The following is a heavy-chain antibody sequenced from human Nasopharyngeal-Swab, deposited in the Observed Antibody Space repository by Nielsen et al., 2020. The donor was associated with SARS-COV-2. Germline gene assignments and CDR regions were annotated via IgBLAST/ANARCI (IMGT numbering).Heavy chain of an antibody. D-gene: IGHD3-22*01. CDR3: ARIRNYDSSGYSTYYFDY. J-gene: IGHJ4*02. Sequence: RQATGKGLEWIGYIYYSGSTNYNPSLKSRVTISVDTSKNQFSLKLSSVTAADTAVYYCARIRNYDSSGYSTYYFDYWGQGTLVTVSS. CDR2: IYYSGST. V-gene: IGHV4-59*01.